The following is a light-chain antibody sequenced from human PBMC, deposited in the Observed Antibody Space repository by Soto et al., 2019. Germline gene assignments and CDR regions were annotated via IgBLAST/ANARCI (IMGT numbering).Light chain of an antibody. Sequence: SYELTQPPSVSVAPGQTASITCGGATMRIKNVHWYQQKAGQAPVLVVYDDTGRSSGIPERFSGSNHENTATLTINRVEAEDEADFYCQVWDSKRNHVVFGGGTTLTVL. J-gene: IGLJ3*02. CDR1: TMRIKN. CDR3: QVWDSKRNHVV. V-gene: IGLV3-21*02. CDR2: DDT.